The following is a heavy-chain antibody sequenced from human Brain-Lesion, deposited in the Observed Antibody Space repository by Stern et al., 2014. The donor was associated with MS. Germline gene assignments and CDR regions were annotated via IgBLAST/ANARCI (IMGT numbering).Heavy chain of an antibody. D-gene: IGHD5-12*01. V-gene: IGHV3-53*04. J-gene: IGHJ6*02. CDR3: AREGGDDDDYYGLDV. Sequence: EDQLVESGGGLVQPGGSLRLSCAASGLTVANEYMSWVRQAPGKGPEWVSLIYASGTTAYADSVKGRFIISRHNSENTLSLQMNSLRPEDTAVYYCAREGGDDDDYYGLDVWGPGTTVTVSS. CDR2: IYASGTT. CDR1: GLTVANEY.